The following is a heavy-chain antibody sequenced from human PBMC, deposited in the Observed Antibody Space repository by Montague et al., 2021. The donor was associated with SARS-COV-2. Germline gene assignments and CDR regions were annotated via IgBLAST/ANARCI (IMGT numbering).Heavy chain of an antibody. D-gene: IGHD5-12*01. V-gene: IGHV4-4*02. J-gene: IGHJ5*02. CDR1: GGSISSGTW. Sequence: SETLSLTCAVSGGSISSGTWWTWVRQPPGKGLEWIGEISHSGGTNYNPSLKSRLTISVDKSQNQFSLNLNSVTAADTAVYYCSRLSSDIGGYFWFDPWGQGTLVSVSS. CDR3: SRLSSDIGGYFWFDP. CDR2: ISHSGGT.